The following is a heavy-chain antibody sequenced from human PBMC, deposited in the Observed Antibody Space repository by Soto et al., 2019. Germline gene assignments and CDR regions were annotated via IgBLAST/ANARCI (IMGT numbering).Heavy chain of an antibody. D-gene: IGHD2-15*01. J-gene: IGHJ6*02. CDR3: ASINGGNYYYYGMDV. V-gene: IGHV1-69*13. Sequence: SVKVSCKASGGTFSSYAISWVRQAPGQGLEWMGGIIPIFGTANYAQKFQGRVTITAGESTSTAYMELSSLRSEDTAVYYCASINGGNYYYYGMDVWGQGTTVTVSS. CDR2: IIPIFGTA. CDR1: GGTFSSYA.